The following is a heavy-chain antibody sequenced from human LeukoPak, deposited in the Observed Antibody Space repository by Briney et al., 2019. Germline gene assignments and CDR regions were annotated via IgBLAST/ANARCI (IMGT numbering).Heavy chain of an antibody. V-gene: IGHV4-39*01. Sequence: SETLSLTCTVSGGSISSSSYYWGWIRQPPGKGLEWIGSIYYSGSTYYSPSLKSRVTISVDTSKNQFSLKLSSVTAADTAVYYCARAVDIVVVPAAMVFDYWGQGTLVTVSS. CDR3: ARAVDIVVVPAAMVFDY. CDR2: IYYSGST. D-gene: IGHD2-2*01. J-gene: IGHJ4*02. CDR1: GGSISSSSYY.